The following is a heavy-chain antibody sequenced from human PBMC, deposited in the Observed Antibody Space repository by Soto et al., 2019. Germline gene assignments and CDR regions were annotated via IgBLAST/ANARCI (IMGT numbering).Heavy chain of an antibody. V-gene: IGHV3-23*01. CDR3: AKGAITRGAYDLDY. J-gene: IGHJ4*02. D-gene: IGHD5-12*01. CDR2: ISASAGST. Sequence: EVQVLESGGDLVQPGGSLRLSCAASGFTFSNYAMNWVRQAPGKGLEWVSAISASAGSTYYADSVKGRFTISRDNSKNTLYLQMNSLRAEDTAVYYCAKGAITRGAYDLDYWGQGTLVTVSS. CDR1: GFTFSNYA.